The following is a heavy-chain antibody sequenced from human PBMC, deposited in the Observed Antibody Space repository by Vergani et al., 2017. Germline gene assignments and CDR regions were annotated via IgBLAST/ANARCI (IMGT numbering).Heavy chain of an antibody. CDR3: ARDGANFDYYDSSSGDY. D-gene: IGHD3-22*01. CDR2: ISAYNGNT. J-gene: IGHJ4*02. V-gene: IGHV1-18*01. CDR1: GYTFTSYG. Sequence: QVQLVQSGAEVKKPGASVKVSCKASGYTFTSYGISWVRQAPVQVLEWMGWISAYNGNTNYAQKLQGRVTMTTDTSTSTAYMELRSLRSDDTAVYYCARDGANFDYYDSSSGDYWGQGTLVTVSA.